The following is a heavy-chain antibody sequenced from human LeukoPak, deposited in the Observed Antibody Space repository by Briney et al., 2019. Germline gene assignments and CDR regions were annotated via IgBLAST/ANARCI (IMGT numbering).Heavy chain of an antibody. CDR1: GYTFTVYH. J-gene: IGHJ4*02. CDR3: ARDYCSSTSCLFDY. D-gene: IGHD2-2*01. V-gene: IGHV1-2*06. Sequence: ASVKVSCTASGYTFTVYHMHWVRQAPGQGLEWMGRINPNSGDTNYAQKFQGRVTMTRDTSISTAYMELSRLRSDDTAVYYCARDYCSSTSCLFDYWGQGTLVTVSS. CDR2: INPNSGDT.